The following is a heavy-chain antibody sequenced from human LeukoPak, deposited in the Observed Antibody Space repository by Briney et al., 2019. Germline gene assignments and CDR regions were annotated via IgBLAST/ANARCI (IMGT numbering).Heavy chain of an antibody. CDR2: IYRTGNT. CDR3: ASRVITNPW. CDR1: GCSISTAYY. J-gene: IGHJ4*02. D-gene: IGHD1-1*01. Sequence: PSETLSLTCAVSGCSISTAYYGGWSRQPPGKGLEWIGSIYRTGNTHYNPSLKDRVTLSVDTSKNQFSLNLRSMTAADTAVYYCASRVITNPWWGRGTLVTVSS. V-gene: IGHV4-38-2*01.